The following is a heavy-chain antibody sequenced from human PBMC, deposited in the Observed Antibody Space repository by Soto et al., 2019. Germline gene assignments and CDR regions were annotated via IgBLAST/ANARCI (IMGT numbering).Heavy chain of an antibody. D-gene: IGHD2-15*01. CDR1: GYSFTSYD. V-gene: IGHV1-8*01. J-gene: IGHJ3*02. CDR2: MNPNSGNT. CDR3: ARYPYTSYCSDGSCSYDAFDI. Sequence: QVQMVQSGAEVKKPGASVKVSCRASGYSFTSYDVNWVRQATGQGLEWMGWMNPNSGNTAFAEKFQGRVTMTRDTPISTAYMELRGLTSEDTAVYYCARYPYTSYCSDGSCSYDAFDIWGQGTVVTVSS.